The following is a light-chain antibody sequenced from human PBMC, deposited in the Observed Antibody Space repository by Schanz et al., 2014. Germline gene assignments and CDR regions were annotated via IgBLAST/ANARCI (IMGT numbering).Light chain of an antibody. Sequence: EIVLTQSPGTLSLSPGERATLSCRASQSVSSHYLAWYQQKPGQAPRLLIYDASDRATGIPARFSGSGSGTDFTLTISSLEPEDFAVYYCQQRSNWPPGYTFGQGTKLEIK. CDR3: QQRSNWPPGYT. CDR1: QSVSSHY. V-gene: IGKV3-11*01. J-gene: IGKJ2*01. CDR2: DAS.